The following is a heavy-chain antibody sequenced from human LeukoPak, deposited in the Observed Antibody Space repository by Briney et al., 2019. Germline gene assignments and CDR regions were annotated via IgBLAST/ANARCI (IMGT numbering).Heavy chain of an antibody. CDR3: SGGPVFTGRLYY. CDR2: ISIDGKNE. V-gene: IGHV3-30*04. J-gene: IGHJ4*02. Sequence: GGSLRLSCAASGFTFSNYAMHWVRQAPGQGLEWVAVISIDGKNEYYADSVKGRFTISRDNSSNTLYLQMNSLGSADTAVFYCSGGPVFTGRLYYWGRGTVVSVSS. D-gene: IGHD7-27*01. CDR1: GFTFSNYA.